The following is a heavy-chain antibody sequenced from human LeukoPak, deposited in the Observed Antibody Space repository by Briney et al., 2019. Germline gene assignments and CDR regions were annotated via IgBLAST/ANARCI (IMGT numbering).Heavy chain of an antibody. CDR3: TRVPIRTVTMIIVIRGHDAFDI. D-gene: IGHD3-22*01. Sequence: SGGSLRLSCTASGFSFGDYAMTWFRQAPGKGLEWVGFIRAKAYGGTTEYAASVKGRFTISRVDSKSIAYLQMNSLQTEDTAVYFCTRVPIRTVTMIIVIRGHDAFDIWGQGTMIIVSS. V-gene: IGHV3-49*03. J-gene: IGHJ3*02. CDR2: IRAKAYGGTT. CDR1: GFSFGDYA.